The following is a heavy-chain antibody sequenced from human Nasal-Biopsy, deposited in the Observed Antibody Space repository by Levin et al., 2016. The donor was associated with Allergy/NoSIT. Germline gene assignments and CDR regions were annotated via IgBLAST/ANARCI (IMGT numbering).Heavy chain of an antibody. CDR3: ARDGEVRFLELLSEVNGFDI. V-gene: IGHV3-30*04. CDR2: ISYDGSNQ. D-gene: IGHD3-3*01. Sequence: GGSLRLSCAASGFTFSKYVMHWVRQAPGKGLEWVALISYDGSNQFYADSVKGRFTISRDNSENMLYLQVNSLRADDTAVYYCARDGEVRFLELLSEVNGFDIWGQGTVVTVSS. CDR1: GFTFSKYV. J-gene: IGHJ3*02.